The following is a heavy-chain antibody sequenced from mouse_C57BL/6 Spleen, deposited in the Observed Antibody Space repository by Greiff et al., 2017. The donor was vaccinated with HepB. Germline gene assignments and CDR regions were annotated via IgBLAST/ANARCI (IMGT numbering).Heavy chain of an antibody. CDR1: GYAFSSSW. V-gene: IGHV1-82*01. J-gene: IGHJ4*01. Sequence: QVQLQQSGPELVKPGASVKISCKASGYAFSSSWMNWVKQRPGKGLEWIGRFYPGDGDTNYNGKFKGKATLTADKSSSTAYMQLSSQTSEDSAVYFCARRGWDAMDYWGQGTSVTVSS. CDR2: FYPGDGDT. D-gene: IGHD3-3*01. CDR3: ARRGWDAMDY.